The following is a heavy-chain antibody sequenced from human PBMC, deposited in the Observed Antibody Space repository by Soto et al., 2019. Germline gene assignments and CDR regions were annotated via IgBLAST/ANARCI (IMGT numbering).Heavy chain of an antibody. J-gene: IGHJ4*02. V-gene: IGHV4-39*01. CDR3: ARMSGSYFWEHLDY. CDR2: IYYTGST. D-gene: IGHD1-26*01. Sequence: LQLQESGPGLVKPSETLSLTCTVSGGSFSSSTYSWGWIRQPPGKGLEWIGNIYYTGSTYYNPSLKSRVTMSVDTSKNQFSLKLTSVTAADAAVYYCARMSGSYFWEHLDYWGQGTLVTVSS. CDR1: GGSFSSSTYS.